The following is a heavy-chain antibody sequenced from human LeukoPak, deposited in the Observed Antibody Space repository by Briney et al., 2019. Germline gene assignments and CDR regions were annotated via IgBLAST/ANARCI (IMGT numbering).Heavy chain of an antibody. CDR1: GGSVSSGSYY. D-gene: IGHD6-13*01. CDR2: IYYSGST. CDR3: ARATPIAPDY. Sequence: SETLSLTCTVSGGSVSSGSYYWSWIRQPPGKGLEWIGYIYYSGSTNYNPSLKSRVTISVDTSKNQFSLKLSSVTAADTAMYFCARATPIAPDYWGQGTLVTVSS. V-gene: IGHV4-61*01. J-gene: IGHJ4*02.